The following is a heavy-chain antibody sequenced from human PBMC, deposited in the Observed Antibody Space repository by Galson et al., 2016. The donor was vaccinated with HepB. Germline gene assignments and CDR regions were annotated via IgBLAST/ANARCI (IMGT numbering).Heavy chain of an antibody. Sequence: SLRLSCAASGFTFSTYTMSWVRQAPGKGLEWVSSISSSSSSIYYADSVKGRFTISRDNAKNSLYLQMNSLRAVDTAVYYCARDDLLSKVLYYYYGMDVWGQGTTVTVSS. CDR1: GFTFSTYT. CDR2: ISSSSSSI. CDR3: ARDDLLSKVLYYYYGMDV. J-gene: IGHJ6*02. D-gene: IGHD3-10*01. V-gene: IGHV3-21*01.